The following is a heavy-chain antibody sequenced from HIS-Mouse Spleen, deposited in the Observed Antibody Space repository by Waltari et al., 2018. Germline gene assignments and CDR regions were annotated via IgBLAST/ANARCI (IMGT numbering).Heavy chain of an antibody. D-gene: IGHD6-13*01. CDR1: GGSISSSSYY. CDR3: AREIPYSSSWYDWYFDL. J-gene: IGHJ2*01. Sequence: QLQLQESGPGLVKPSETLSLTCTVSGGSISSSSYYWGWVRQPPGKGLEWIGRIYYSGTTAYNPYLKSRVTISVDTSKNQFSLKLSSVTAADTAVYYCAREIPYSSSWYDWYFDLWGRGTLVTVSS. V-gene: IGHV4-39*07. CDR2: IYYSGTT.